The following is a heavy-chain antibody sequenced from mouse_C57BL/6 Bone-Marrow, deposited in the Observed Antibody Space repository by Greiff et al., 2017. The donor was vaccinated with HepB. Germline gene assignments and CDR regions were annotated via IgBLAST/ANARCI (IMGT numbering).Heavy chain of an antibody. D-gene: IGHD1-1*01. CDR2: IYPGNSDT. V-gene: IGHV1-5*01. CDR1: GYTFTSYW. Sequence: EVQLQQPGAELVMPGASVKLSCKASGYTFTSYWMHWVKQRPGQGLEWIGAIYPGNSDTSYNQKFKGKAKLTAVTSASTAYMELSSLTNEDSAVYYCTRRELLRSMDYWGQGTSVTVSS. CDR3: TRRELLRSMDY. J-gene: IGHJ4*01.